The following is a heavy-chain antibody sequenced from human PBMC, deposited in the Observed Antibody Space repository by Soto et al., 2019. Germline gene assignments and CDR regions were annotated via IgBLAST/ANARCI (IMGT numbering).Heavy chain of an antibody. CDR3: ARAEGGSSGTWTPYYYSGMDV. Sequence: PSETLSLTCTVSGDSISSSNYFWGWIRQPPGKGLEWFGYIYYSGSTNYNPSLKSRVTISVDTSKNQFSLKLSSVTAADTAVYYCARAEGGSSGTWTPYYYSGMDVWGQGTTVTVSS. CDR1: GDSISSSNYF. D-gene: IGHD3-10*01. V-gene: IGHV4-61*05. J-gene: IGHJ6*02. CDR2: IYYSGST.